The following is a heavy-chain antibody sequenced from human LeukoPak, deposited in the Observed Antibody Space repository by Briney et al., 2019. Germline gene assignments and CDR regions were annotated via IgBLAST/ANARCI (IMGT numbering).Heavy chain of an antibody. V-gene: IGHV3-23*01. CDR3: AKVRYSSGWYLWTFDY. D-gene: IGHD6-19*01. CDR1: GFSLSTNY. CDR2: IGGTGGNI. Sequence: GGSLRLSCAASGFSLSTNYMTWVRQAPGKGLEWVSAIGGTGGNIFYTDSVKGRFTISRDNSKNTLYLQMNSLRAEDTAVYYCAKVRYSSGWYLWTFDYWGQGTLVTVSS. J-gene: IGHJ4*02.